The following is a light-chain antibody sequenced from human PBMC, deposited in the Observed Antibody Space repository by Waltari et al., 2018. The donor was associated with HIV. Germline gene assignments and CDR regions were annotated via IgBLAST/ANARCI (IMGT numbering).Light chain of an antibody. J-gene: IGLJ2*01. CDR1: RSNIGRNT. CDR3: AAWDDSLNGVV. V-gene: IGLV1-44*01. CDR2: SNN. Sequence: QSVLTQPPSASGTPGPRVTIPCSGSRSNIGRNTVHWYQQLPGTAPKLLIYSNNQRPSGVPDRFSGSKSGTSASLAISGLQSEDEADYYCAAWDDSLNGVVFGGGTKLTVL.